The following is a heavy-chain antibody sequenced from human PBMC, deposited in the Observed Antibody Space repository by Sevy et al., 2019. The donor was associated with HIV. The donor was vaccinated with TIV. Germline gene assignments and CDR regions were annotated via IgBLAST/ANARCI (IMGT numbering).Heavy chain of an antibody. CDR1: GFTFSTYA. V-gene: IGHV3-30-3*02. CDR3: VKSKWVDSGYESPFDY. D-gene: IGHD5-12*01. Sequence: GGSLRLSCAVSGFTFSTYAMHGVRQAPGKGLECVAIVSSDGSEINYADSVKGRFTISRDNSKNTLYLQMSSLRAEDTAVYYCVKSKWVDSGYESPFDYWGQGTLVTVSS. J-gene: IGHJ4*02. CDR2: VSSDGSEI.